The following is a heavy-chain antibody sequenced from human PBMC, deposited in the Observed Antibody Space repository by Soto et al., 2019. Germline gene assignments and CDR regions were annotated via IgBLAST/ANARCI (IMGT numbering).Heavy chain of an antibody. CDR3: ARGTIFGVDILLPFDS. V-gene: IGHV4-31*03. J-gene: IGHJ4*02. CDR1: GGSISSGGYY. D-gene: IGHD3-3*01. CDR2: IYYSGST. Sequence: PSETLSLTCTVSGGSISSGGYYWSWIRQHPGKGLEWIGYIYYSGSTYYNPSLKSRVTISVDTSKNQFSLKLSSVTAADTAVYYCARGTIFGVDILLPFDSWGQGTLVTVSS.